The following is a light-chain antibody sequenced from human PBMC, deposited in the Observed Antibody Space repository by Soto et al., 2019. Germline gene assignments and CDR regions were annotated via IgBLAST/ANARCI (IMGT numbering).Light chain of an antibody. CDR2: GAA. J-gene: IGKJ1*01. CDR1: QSVFSS. CDR3: QQYHSWPA. V-gene: IGKV3-15*01. Sequence: EIVMTQSPATLSVSPGERVTLSCRASQSVFSSLAWYQQKPGQAPRLLIYGAATRATSVPARFSGSGSETEFTLTITSLQSEDFALYYCQQYHSWPAFGRGTKV.